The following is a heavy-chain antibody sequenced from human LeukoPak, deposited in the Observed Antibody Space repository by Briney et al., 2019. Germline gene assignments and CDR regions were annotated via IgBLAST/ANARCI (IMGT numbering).Heavy chain of an antibody. CDR3: ATYYYDSSGYYYFDY. J-gene: IGHJ4*02. V-gene: IGHV5-51*01. CDR1: GYSFTSYW. Sequence: GESLKISCKGSGYSFTSYWIGWVRQMPGKGLEWMGIIYPDDSDTRYSTSFQGQVTISADKSISTAYLQWSSLKASDTAMYYCATYYYDSSGYYYFDYWGQGTLVTVSS. CDR2: IYPDDSDT. D-gene: IGHD3-22*01.